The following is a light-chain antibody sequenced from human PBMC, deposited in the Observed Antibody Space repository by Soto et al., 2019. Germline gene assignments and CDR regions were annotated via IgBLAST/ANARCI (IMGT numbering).Light chain of an antibody. CDR2: LGS. J-gene: IGKJ1*01. CDR1: QSLLHSNGYNY. Sequence: DIVMTQSPLSLSVTPGEPASISCRSSQSLLHSNGYNYLDWYLQKPGQSPQLLIYLGSNRASGVPDRFSGSGSGIDFTLKISRVEAEDVGVYYCMQALQTPPAFGQGTKVEIK. CDR3: MQALQTPPA. V-gene: IGKV2-28*01.